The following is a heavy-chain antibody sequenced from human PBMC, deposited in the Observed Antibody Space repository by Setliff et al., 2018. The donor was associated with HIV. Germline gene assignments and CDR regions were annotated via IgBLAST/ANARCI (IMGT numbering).Heavy chain of an antibody. D-gene: IGHD2-15*01. CDR2: IYYGST. J-gene: IGHJ5*02. V-gene: IGHV4-31*03. CDR3: ARRRCSAASCPDNSWNRLDP. Sequence: SETLSLTCTVSGGSISSGGYYWSWIRQHPGKGLEWIGYIYYGSTHYNPSFEGRVAISVDTSKNQFSPKLRSVTAAGTAMYNCARRRCSAASCPDNSWNRLDPWGQGTLVTVSS. CDR1: GGSISSGGYY.